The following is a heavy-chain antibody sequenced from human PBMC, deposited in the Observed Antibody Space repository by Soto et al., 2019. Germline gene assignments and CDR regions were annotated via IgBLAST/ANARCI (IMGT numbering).Heavy chain of an antibody. V-gene: IGHV3-30-3*01. Sequence: QPGGSLRLSCAASGFTFSSYAMHWVRQAPGKGLEWVAVISYDGSNKYYADSVKGRFTISRDNSKNTLYLQMNSLRAEDTAVYYCAREGMDVWGQGTTVTVSS. CDR3: AREGMDV. CDR1: GFTFSSYA. J-gene: IGHJ6*02. CDR2: ISYDGSNK.